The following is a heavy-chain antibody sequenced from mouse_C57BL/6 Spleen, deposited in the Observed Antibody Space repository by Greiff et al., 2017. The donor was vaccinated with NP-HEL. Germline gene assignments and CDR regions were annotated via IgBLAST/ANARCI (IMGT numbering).Heavy chain of an antibody. CDR2: IHPNSGST. V-gene: IGHV1-64*01. D-gene: IGHD2-4*01. CDR1: GYTFTSYW. Sequence: QVQLQQPGAELVKPGASVKLSCKASGYTFTSYWMHWVKQRPGQGLEWIGMIHPNSGSTNYNEKFKSKATLTVDKSSSTAYMQLSSLTYEDSAVYYCARSDYDGGDYFDYWGQGTTLTVSS. CDR3: ARSDYDGGDYFDY. J-gene: IGHJ2*01.